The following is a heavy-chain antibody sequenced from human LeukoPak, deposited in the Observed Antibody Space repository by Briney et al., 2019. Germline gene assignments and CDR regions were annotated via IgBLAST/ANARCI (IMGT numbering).Heavy chain of an antibody. J-gene: IGHJ2*01. CDR2: IYYSGST. Sequence: SETLSLTCTVSGGSISSSSYYWGWIRQPPGKGLEWIGSIYYSGSTYYNPSLKSRVTISVDTSKNQFSLKLSSVTAADTAVYYCAREETRDTWYFDLWGRGTLVTVSS. CDR1: GGSISSSSYY. V-gene: IGHV4-39*07. CDR3: AREETRDTWYFDL.